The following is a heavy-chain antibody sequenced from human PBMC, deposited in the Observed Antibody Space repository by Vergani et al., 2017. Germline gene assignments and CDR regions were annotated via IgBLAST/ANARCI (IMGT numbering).Heavy chain of an antibody. D-gene: IGHD3-22*01. CDR3: AHRIGYYDSSGYYYFDY. V-gene: IGHV2-5*02. CDR1: GFSLSTSGVG. Sequence: QITLKESGPTLVKPTQTLTLTCTFSGFSLSTSGVGVGWLRQPPGKALEWLALIYWDDDKLYSPSLKSRLTITKDTSTNQVVLTMTNMDPVDTAIYSCAHRIGYYDSSGYYYFDYWGQGTLVTVSS. J-gene: IGHJ4*02. CDR2: IYWDDDK.